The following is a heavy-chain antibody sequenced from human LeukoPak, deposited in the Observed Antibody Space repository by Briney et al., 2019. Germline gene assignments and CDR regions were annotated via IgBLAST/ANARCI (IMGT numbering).Heavy chain of an antibody. CDR1: GYTLTELS. CDR3: ATPQYDILTGYQFDP. D-gene: IGHD3-9*01. V-gene: IGHV1-24*01. CDR2: FDPEDGET. J-gene: IGHJ5*02. Sequence: GASVTVSCTVSGYTLTELSMHWVRQAPGKGLEWMGGFDPEDGETIYAQKFQGRVTMTEDTSTDTAYMELSSLRSEDTVVYYCATPQYDILTGYQFDPWGQGTLVTVSS.